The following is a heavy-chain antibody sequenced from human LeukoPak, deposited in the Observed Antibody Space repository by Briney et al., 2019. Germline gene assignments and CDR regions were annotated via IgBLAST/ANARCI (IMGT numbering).Heavy chain of an antibody. CDR1: GYTFTSYG. V-gene: IGHV1-18*01. CDR2: ISASNCNT. J-gene: IGHJ4*02. CDR3: ARGGEQWPRTPLDY. Sequence: ASVKVSCKASGYTFTSYGISWLRQAPGQGLEWMGWISASNCNTNYAQKLQGRVTMNTDTSTSTAYMELRSLRSDDTAVYYCARGGEQWPRTPLDYWGQGTLVTVSS. D-gene: IGHD6-19*01.